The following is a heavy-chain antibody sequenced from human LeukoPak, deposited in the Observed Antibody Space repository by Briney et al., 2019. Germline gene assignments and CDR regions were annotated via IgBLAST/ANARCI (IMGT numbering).Heavy chain of an antibody. CDR3: AKVAGDRMDY. D-gene: IGHD6-13*01. J-gene: IGHJ4*02. V-gene: IGHV1-18*01. CDR1: GYNFATYG. Sequence: ASVKVSCKASGYNFATYGFCWVRQAPAHGREGMGWISDKNGKTAYAQKVQRRVTLTTDTSTTTDYLELRTLRPDDTAVYYCAKVAGDRMDYWGQGTLVTVSS. CDR2: ISDKNGKT.